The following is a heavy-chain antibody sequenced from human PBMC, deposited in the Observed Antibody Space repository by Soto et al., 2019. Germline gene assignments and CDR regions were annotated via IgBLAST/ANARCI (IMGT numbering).Heavy chain of an antibody. CDR1: EGNSGCRA. Sequence: VSCGAAEGNSGCRARSRISKKKGEGLEWVSAISGSGGSTYYADSVKGRFTISRDNSKNTLYLQMNSLRAEDTAVYYCAKGGIVATTNSDYYYYYMDVWGKGTTVTVSS. V-gene: IGHV3-23*01. J-gene: IGHJ6*03. CDR3: AKGGIVATTNSDYYYYYMDV. CDR2: ISGSGGST. D-gene: IGHD5-12*01.